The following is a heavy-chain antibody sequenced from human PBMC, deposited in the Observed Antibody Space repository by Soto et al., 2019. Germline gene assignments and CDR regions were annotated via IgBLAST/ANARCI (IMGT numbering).Heavy chain of an antibody. J-gene: IGHJ6*02. Sequence: PSETLSLTCTVGSISTYYWNWIRQPPGKGLEWIGYIYYIGRTNYNSSLKSRVTISVDTSKNQFSLKLSSVTAADTAVYYCARHGQWLVTGYFYYGMDVWGQGTTVTVSS. D-gene: IGHD6-19*01. V-gene: IGHV4-59*08. CDR1: GSISTYY. CDR2: IYYIGRT. CDR3: ARHGQWLVTGYFYYGMDV.